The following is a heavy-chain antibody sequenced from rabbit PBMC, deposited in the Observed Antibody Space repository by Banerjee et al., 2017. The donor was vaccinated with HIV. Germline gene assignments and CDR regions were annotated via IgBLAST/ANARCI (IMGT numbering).Heavy chain of an antibody. CDR3: ARNFDL. Sequence: QSLEESGGDLVKPGASLTLTCKASGFDLSSNAMCWVRQAPGKGLEWIACIAAGSSSSTWYANWAKGRFTISKTSSTTVTLQMTSLTAADTATYFCARNFDLWGPGTLVTVS. J-gene: IGHJ4*01. CDR1: GFDLSSNA. CDR2: IAAGSSSST. V-gene: IGHV1S40*01.